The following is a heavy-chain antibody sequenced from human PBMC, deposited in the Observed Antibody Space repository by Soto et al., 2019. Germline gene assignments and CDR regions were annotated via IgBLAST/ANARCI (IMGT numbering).Heavy chain of an antibody. Sequence: QVQLVESGGGVVQPGRSLRLSCAASGFTFSSYGMHWVRQAPGKGLEWAAVIWYDGSNKYYADSVKGRFTISRDNSKNTLYLQMNSLRAEDTAVYYCASIAARDLSYWGQGTLVTVSS. J-gene: IGHJ4*02. CDR1: GFTFSSYG. CDR3: ASIAARDLSY. D-gene: IGHD6-6*01. CDR2: IWYDGSNK. V-gene: IGHV3-33*01.